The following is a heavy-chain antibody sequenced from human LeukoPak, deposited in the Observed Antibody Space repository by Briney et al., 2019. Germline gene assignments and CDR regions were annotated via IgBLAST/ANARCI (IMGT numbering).Heavy chain of an antibody. CDR3: ARERVGIAVAVGY. CDR1: GGSISSGSYY. V-gene: IGHV4-61*02. D-gene: IGHD6-19*01. Sequence: SQTLSLTCTVSGGSISSGSYYWRWIRQPAGKGLEWIGRIYTSGSTNYNPSLKSRVTISVDTSKNQFSLKLSSVTAADTAVYYCARERVGIAVAVGYWGQGTLVTVSS. CDR2: IYTSGST. J-gene: IGHJ4*02.